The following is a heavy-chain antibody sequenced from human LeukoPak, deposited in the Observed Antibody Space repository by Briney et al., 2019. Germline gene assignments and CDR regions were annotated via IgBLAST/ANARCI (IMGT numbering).Heavy chain of an antibody. CDR1: GFTFSSYS. CDR3: ARDHYDILTGYSLQAPYGMDV. D-gene: IGHD3-9*01. V-gene: IGHV3-21*01. J-gene: IGHJ6*02. CDR2: ISSSSSYI. Sequence: GGSLRLSCAASGFTFSSYSMNWVRQAPGKGLEWVSSISSSSSYIYYADSVKGRFTISRDNAKNSLYLQMNSLRAEDTAVYYCARDHYDILTGYSLQAPYGMDVWGQGTTVTVSS.